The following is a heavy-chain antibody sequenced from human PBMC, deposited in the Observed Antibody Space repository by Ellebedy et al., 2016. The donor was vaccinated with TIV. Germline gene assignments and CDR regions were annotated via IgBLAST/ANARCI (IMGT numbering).Heavy chain of an antibody. J-gene: IGHJ4*02. CDR3: ARGYDSLFDY. CDR1: GFIFSDYW. Sequence: GESLKISCAASGFIFSDYWMYWVRQASGKGLVWVSRINDDGSSATYADSVKGRFIISRDNAKNTLYLQMNSLKAEDTAVYYCARGYDSLFDYWGQGTLVTVSS. CDR2: INDDGSSA. D-gene: IGHD5-12*01. V-gene: IGHV3-74*01.